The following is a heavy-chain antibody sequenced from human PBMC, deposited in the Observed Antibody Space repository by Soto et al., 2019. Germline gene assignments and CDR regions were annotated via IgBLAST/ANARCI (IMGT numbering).Heavy chain of an antibody. Sequence: VQLQQWGAGLLKPSETLSLTCAVYGGSFSGYYWIWICQPPGKGLEWIGEINHSGSTNYNPSLKRRVTISVDTSKNQFSLELSSVTAADTAIYYCARGNYDSSGYYRTFDYWGQGTLVTVSS. CDR3: ARGNYDSSGYYRTFDY. D-gene: IGHD3-22*01. J-gene: IGHJ4*02. V-gene: IGHV4-34*01. CDR1: GGSFSGYY. CDR2: INHSGST.